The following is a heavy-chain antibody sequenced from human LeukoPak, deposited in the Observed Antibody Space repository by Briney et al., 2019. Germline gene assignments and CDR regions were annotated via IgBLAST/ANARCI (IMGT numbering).Heavy chain of an antibody. CDR1: GFTFSSYG. J-gene: IGHJ5*02. D-gene: IGHD4-17*01. Sequence: GGSLRLSCAASGFTFSSYGMHWVRQAPGKGLEWVAVIWYDGSNKYYADSVKGRFTISRDNSKNTLYLQMNSLRAEDTAVYYCARGGHYGDYWFDPWGQGTLVTVSS. CDR2: IWYDGSNK. CDR3: ARGGHYGDYWFDP. V-gene: IGHV3-33*01.